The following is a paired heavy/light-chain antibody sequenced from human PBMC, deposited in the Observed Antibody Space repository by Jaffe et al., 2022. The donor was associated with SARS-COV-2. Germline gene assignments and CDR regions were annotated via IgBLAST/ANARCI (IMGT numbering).Light chain of an antibody. CDR3: QAWDSGTAV. CDR2: QDK. Sequence: SYDLTQPPSVSVSPGQTATIPCSGDDLGSRYTCWYQQKSGLSPVLVIFQDKKRPSGIPERFSASNSGNTAILTITGTQAMDEADYYCQAWDSGTAVFGGGTKLTVL. V-gene: IGLV3-1*01. J-gene: IGLJ2*01. CDR1: DLGSRY.
Heavy chain of an antibody. CDR3: ARGFDSSGYSPTYFDY. J-gene: IGHJ4*02. V-gene: IGHV4-61*01. Sequence: QVQLQESGPGLVKSSETLSLTCSVSGGSIISGYYWTWIRQAPGKGLEWIGYVYYTGDTTYNPSLTSRVTMSVDTSKNQFSLKLDSLTAADTALYYCARGFDSSGYSPTYFDYWGRGALVTVSS. CDR2: VYYTGDT. CDR1: GGSIISGYY. D-gene: IGHD3-22*01.